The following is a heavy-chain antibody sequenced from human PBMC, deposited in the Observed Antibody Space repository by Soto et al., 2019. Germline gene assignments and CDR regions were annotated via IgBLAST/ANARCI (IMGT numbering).Heavy chain of an antibody. CDR2: IIPIFGTA. D-gene: IGHD3-10*01. Sequence: QVQLVQSGAEVKKPGSSVKVSCKASGGTFSSYAISWVRQAPGQGLEWMGGIIPIFGTANYAQKFQGRVTITADKSTSTAYMELSSLRSEDTAVYYCARFFGAFPNYGTYYYYYGMDVWGQGTTVTVSS. V-gene: IGHV1-69*06. CDR1: GGTFSSYA. J-gene: IGHJ6*02. CDR3: ARFFGAFPNYGTYYYYYGMDV.